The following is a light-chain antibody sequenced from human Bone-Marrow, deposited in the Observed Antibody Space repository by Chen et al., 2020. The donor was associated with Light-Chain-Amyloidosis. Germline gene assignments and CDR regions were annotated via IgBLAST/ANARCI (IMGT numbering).Light chain of an antibody. J-gene: IGKJ4*01. CDR2: GSS. CDR1: QTISSNY. CDR3: QRDGTSPLT. Sequence: EIVLTQSPGTLSLSPGEGANLSCRASQTISSNYLTWYQQKFGQAPRLLIYGSSSQATGIPDRFARSGSGTDFTLTIDRLEPEGFAKYYCQRDGTSPLTCGGGSKVEIK. V-gene: IGKV3-20*01.